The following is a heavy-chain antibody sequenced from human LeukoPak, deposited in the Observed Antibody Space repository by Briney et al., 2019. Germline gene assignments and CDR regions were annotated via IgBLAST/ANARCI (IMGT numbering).Heavy chain of an antibody. CDR3: AKDDSMTLDHFDS. D-gene: IGHD4-11*01. CDR2: INYSGGHK. Sequence: GGSLRLACAASGFTLNNYAMSWVRPAPGRGLEWVSGINYSGGHKYYADSVKGRFTISRDNSKSTLSLHMTSLTAEDTAVYYCAKDDSMTLDHFDSWGQGTLVTVSS. V-gene: IGHV3-23*01. CDR1: GFTLNNYA. J-gene: IGHJ4*02.